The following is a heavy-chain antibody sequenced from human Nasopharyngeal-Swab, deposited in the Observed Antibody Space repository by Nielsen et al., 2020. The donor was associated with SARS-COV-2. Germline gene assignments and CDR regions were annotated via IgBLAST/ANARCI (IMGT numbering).Heavy chain of an antibody. D-gene: IGHD3-9*01. CDR3: AKSNDILTGYSFDY. Sequence: GESLKISCSASGFTFSSYAMHWVRQAPGKGLVWVSRINSDGSSTSYADSVKGRFPISRDNAKNTLYLQMNSLRAEDTAVYYCAKSNDILTGYSFDYWGQGTLVTVSS. J-gene: IGHJ4*02. V-gene: IGHV3-74*01. CDR1: GFTFSSYA. CDR2: INSDGSST.